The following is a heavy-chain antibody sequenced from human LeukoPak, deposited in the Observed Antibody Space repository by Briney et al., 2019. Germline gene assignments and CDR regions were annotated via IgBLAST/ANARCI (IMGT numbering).Heavy chain of an antibody. J-gene: IGHJ4*02. CDR2: INHSGST. Sequence: PSETLSLTCAVYGGSFSGYYWSWIRQPPGKGLEWIGEINHSGSTNYNPSLKSRVTISVDTSKNQFSLKLSSVTAADTAVYYCVSQWFGDRHLDYRGQGTLVTVSS. V-gene: IGHV4-34*01. CDR3: VSQWFGDRHLDY. CDR1: GGSFSGYY. D-gene: IGHD3-10*01.